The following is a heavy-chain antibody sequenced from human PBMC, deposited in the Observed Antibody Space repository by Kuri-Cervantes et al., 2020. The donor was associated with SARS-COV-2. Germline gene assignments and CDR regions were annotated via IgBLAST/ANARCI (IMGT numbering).Heavy chain of an antibody. J-gene: IGHJ6*02. CDR3: ARDLQYRGQYDYYGLDV. D-gene: IGHD3-16*01. CDR2: ILYDGSKN. V-gene: IGHV3-33*08. Sequence: GESLKISCAVSGFSFSTDGRDWGRQAPGKGLEWVAVILYDGSKNFYADFLKDRITISRDNFNNMLYLQMNDLRAEDTAVYYCARDLQYRGQYDYYGLDVWGQGTTVTVSS. CDR1: GFSFSTDG.